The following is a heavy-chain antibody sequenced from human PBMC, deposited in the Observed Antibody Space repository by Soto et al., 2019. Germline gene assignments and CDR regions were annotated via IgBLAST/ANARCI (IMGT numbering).Heavy chain of an antibody. Sequence: GGSLRLSCAASGFTFDDYAMHWVRQAPEKGLEWVSGISWNSGSIGYADSVKGRFTISRDNAKNSLYLQMNSLRAEDTALYYCAEDSEPAAIHYYYYYYMDVWGKGTTVTVSS. CDR3: AEDSEPAAIHYYYYYYMDV. CDR1: GFTFDDYA. CDR2: ISWNSGSI. V-gene: IGHV3-9*01. D-gene: IGHD2-2*02. J-gene: IGHJ6*03.